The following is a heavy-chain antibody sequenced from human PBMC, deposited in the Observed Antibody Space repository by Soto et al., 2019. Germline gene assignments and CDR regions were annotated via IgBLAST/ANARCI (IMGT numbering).Heavy chain of an antibody. CDR2: ISSNGGST. CDR3: VKKRGLTGDLAFDI. D-gene: IGHD7-27*01. V-gene: IGHV3-64D*06. CDR1: GFTFSSYA. Sequence: GGSLRLSCSASGFTFSSYAMHWVRQAPGKGLEYVSAISSNGGSTYYADSVKGRFTIARDNSKNTLYLQMSSLRAEDAAVYYCVKKRGLTGDLAFDIWGQGTMVTVSS. J-gene: IGHJ3*02.